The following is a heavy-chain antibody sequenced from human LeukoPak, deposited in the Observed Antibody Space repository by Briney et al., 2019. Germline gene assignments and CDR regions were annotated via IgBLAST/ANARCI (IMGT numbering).Heavy chain of an antibody. D-gene: IGHD3-22*01. CDR2: ISSSSSTM. CDR3: AKDHLHYYDSSGYYYSYYFDY. CDR1: GFSFSSYA. V-gene: IGHV3-23*01. J-gene: IGHJ4*02. Sequence: GRSLRLSCATSGFSFSSYAMNWVRQAPGKGLEWVSSISSSSSTMYYADSVKGRFTISRDNSKNTLYLQMNSLRAEDTAVYYCAKDHLHYYDSSGYYYSYYFDYWGQGTLVTVSS.